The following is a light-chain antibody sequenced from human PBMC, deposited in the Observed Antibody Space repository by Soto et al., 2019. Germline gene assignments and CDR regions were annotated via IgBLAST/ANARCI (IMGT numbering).Light chain of an antibody. CDR2: GAS. Sequence: EIVMTQSPATLSVSPGERATLSCRASQSVSGNLAWYQQKPGQAPRLLIYGASTRATGLPARFSGSGSGTEFTLTISSLQSEDFAIYYCKQYNKWPPLTFGGGTKVEIK. V-gene: IGKV3-15*01. CDR1: QSVSGN. J-gene: IGKJ4*01. CDR3: KQYNKWPPLT.